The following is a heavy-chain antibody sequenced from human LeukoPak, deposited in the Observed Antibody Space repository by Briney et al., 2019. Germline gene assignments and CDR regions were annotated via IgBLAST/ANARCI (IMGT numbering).Heavy chain of an antibody. Sequence: GGSLRLSCTASGFTLNNDAMSWVRQAPGKGLEWVSAISGGDTYYADSVKGRFTISRDNSKNTLYLQMNSLRAEDTAVYYCAKDFSKIAAAGISVFGRGYWGQGTLVTVSS. CDR1: GFTLNNDA. J-gene: IGHJ4*02. D-gene: IGHD6-13*01. V-gene: IGHV3-23*01. CDR2: ISGGDT. CDR3: AKDFSKIAAAGISVFGRGY.